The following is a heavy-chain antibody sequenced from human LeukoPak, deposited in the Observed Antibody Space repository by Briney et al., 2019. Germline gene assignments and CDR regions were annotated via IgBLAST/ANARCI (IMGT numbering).Heavy chain of an antibody. V-gene: IGHV4-59*01. J-gene: IGHJ5*02. CDR3: AREGRYYYDSSGYPAGVWFDP. CDR1: GGSISSYY. D-gene: IGHD3-22*01. Sequence: SETLSLTCTVSGGSISSYYWSWIRQPPGKGLEWIGYIYYSGSTNYNPSLQSRVTISVDTSKNQFSLKLSSVTAADTAVYYCAREGRYYYDSSGYPAGVWFDPWGQGILVTVSS. CDR2: IYYSGST.